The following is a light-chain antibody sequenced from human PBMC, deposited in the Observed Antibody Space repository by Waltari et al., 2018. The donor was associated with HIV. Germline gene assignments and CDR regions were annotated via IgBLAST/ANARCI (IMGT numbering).Light chain of an antibody. CDR2: RND. CDR1: SSNIGSNY. J-gene: IGLJ3*02. Sequence: QSVLTQPPSASGTPGQRVSIPCSGSSSNIGSNYVSWYQQLPGTAPKLLMYRNDERPSGVPDRLSGSKSGTSASLAISGLRSEDEADYYCAAWDDSLSAWVFGGGTKLTVL. V-gene: IGLV1-47*01. CDR3: AAWDDSLSAWV.